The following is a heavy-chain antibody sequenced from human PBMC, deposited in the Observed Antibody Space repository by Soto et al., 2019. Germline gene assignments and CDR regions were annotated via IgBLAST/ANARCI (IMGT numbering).Heavy chain of an antibody. CDR2: IIPIFGTA. V-gene: IGHV1-69*13. Sequence: SVKVSCKASGGTFSSYAISWVRQAPGQGLEWMGGIIPIFGTANYAQKFQGRVTITADESTSTAYMELSSLRSEDTAMYYCARGGLLGFRDSHPWFDPWGQGTLVTVSS. CDR3: ARGGLLGFRDSHPWFDP. CDR1: GGTFSSYA. D-gene: IGHD2-15*01. J-gene: IGHJ5*02.